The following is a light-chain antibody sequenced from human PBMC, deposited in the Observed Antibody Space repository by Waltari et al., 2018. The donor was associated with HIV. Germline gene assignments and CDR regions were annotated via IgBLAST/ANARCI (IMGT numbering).Light chain of an antibody. V-gene: IGLV3-25*03. J-gene: IGLJ1*01. Sequence: SYELTQPPSVSASPGQTARITCFGDALPKQYAYWYQQKPGQAPVLVIYKDKERPSVIPERFSGSSSGTTVTLTISGVQAEDEADYYCHSSDSSGTYVFGPGTQVTVL. CDR3: HSSDSSGTYV. CDR1: ALPKQY. CDR2: KDK.